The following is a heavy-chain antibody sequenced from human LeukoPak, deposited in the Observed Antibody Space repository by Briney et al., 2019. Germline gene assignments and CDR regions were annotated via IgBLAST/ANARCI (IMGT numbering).Heavy chain of an antibody. CDR2: ISYDGSNK. Sequence: AGGSLRLSCAASGFTFSSYGMHWVCQAPGKGLEWVAVISYDGSNKYYADSVKGRFTISRDNSKNTLYLQMNSLRAEDTAVYYCAKDPIPPDYWGQGTLVTVSS. J-gene: IGHJ4*02. CDR3: AKDPIPPDY. V-gene: IGHV3-30*18. CDR1: GFTFSSYG. D-gene: IGHD2-21*01.